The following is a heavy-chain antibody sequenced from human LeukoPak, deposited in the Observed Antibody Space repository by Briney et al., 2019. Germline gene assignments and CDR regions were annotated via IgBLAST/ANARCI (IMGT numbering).Heavy chain of an antibody. CDR3: AELGITMIGGV. Sequence: GGFLRLSCAASGFTFSSYAMHWVRQAPGKGLEWVAVISYDGSNKYYADSVKGRFTISRDNAKNSLYLQMNSLRAEDTAVYYCAELGITMIGGVWGKGTTVTISS. J-gene: IGHJ6*04. CDR1: GFTFSSYA. CDR2: ISYDGSNK. V-gene: IGHV3-30*04. D-gene: IGHD3-10*02.